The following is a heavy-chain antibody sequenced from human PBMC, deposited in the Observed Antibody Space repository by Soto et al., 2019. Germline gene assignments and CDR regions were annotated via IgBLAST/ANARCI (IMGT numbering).Heavy chain of an antibody. D-gene: IGHD1-1*01. CDR2: FYYSGST. J-gene: IGHJ4*02. CDR1: GGSVSGGSYF. Sequence: SDTLSLTCTVSGGSVSGGSYFWSWVRQPPGKGLEWIGYFYYSGSTKYNPSLKSRVTILEDTSKNQFSLKLNSVTAADTAVYYCAREGRMGTFDYWGQGALVT. CDR3: AREGRMGTFDY. V-gene: IGHV4-61*01.